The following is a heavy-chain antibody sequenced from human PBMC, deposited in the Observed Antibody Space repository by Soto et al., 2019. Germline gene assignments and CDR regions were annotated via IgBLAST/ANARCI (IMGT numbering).Heavy chain of an antibody. CDR1: GGSISSGGYS. Sequence: SETLSLTCAVSGGSISSGGYSWSWIRQPPGKGLEWIGYIYHSGSTYYNPSLKSRVTISVDRSKNQFSLKLSSVTAADTAVYYCARCKGSGWGPGEWFDPWGQGTLVTVSS. CDR3: ARCKGSGWGPGEWFDP. V-gene: IGHV4-30-2*01. D-gene: IGHD6-19*01. CDR2: IYHSGST. J-gene: IGHJ5*02.